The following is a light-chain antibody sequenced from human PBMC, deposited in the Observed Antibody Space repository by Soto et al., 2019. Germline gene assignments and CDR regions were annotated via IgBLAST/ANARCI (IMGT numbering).Light chain of an antibody. CDR2: WAS. Sequence: DIVMTQSPDSLAVSLGERATINCKSSQSVLYSSNNKNYLAWYQQKPGQPPKLLIYWASTRESGVPDRFSGSGSGTDFTLTISSLQPDDLATYYCQHYNSYSEAFGQGTKVDIK. CDR1: QSVLYSSNNKNY. V-gene: IGKV4-1*01. CDR3: QHYNSYSEA. J-gene: IGKJ1*01.